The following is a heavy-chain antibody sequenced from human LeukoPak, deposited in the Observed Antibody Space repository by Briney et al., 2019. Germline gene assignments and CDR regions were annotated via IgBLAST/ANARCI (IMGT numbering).Heavy chain of an antibody. J-gene: IGHJ4*02. CDR1: GFTFSSYG. CDR3: ANHRGSSGWYGHFDY. CDR2: ISYDGSNK. V-gene: IGHV3-30*18. D-gene: IGHD6-19*01. Sequence: GRSLRLSCAASGFTFSSYGMHWVRQAPGKGLEWVAVISYDGSNKYYADSAKGRFTISRDNSKNTLYLQMNSLRAEDTAVYYCANHRGSSGWYGHFDYWGQGTLVTVSS.